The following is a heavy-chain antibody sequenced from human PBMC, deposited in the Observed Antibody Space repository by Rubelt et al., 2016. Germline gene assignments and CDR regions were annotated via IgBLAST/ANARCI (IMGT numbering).Heavy chain of an antibody. J-gene: IGHJ4*02. D-gene: IGHD3-3*01. V-gene: IGHV4-39*01. CDR2: IYYSGST. CDR3: ARGRFLEWLPPDY. CDR1: GGSISSSSYY. Sequence: QLQLQESGPGLVKPSETLSLTCTVSGGSISSSSYYWGWIRQPPGKGLEGIGSIYYSGSTYYNPSLKSRVTISVDTSKNPFSLRLSSVTAADTAVYYCARGRFLEWLPPDYWGQGTLVTVSS.